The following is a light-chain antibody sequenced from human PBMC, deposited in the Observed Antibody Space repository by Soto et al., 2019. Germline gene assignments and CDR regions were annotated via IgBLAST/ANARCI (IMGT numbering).Light chain of an antibody. Sequence: QSALTQPASVSGSPGQSITISCTGTSSDVGSYNLVSWYQHHPGKAPKLMIYEGSKRPSGVSNRFSGSKSGNTASLTISGHQAEDEADYYCCSYAGSSTYVVFGGGTKLTVL. J-gene: IGLJ2*01. CDR1: SSDVGSYNL. V-gene: IGLV2-23*01. CDR2: EGS. CDR3: CSYAGSSTYVV.